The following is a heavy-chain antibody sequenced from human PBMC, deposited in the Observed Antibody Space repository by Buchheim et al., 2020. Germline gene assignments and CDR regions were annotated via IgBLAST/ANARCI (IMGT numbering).Heavy chain of an antibody. J-gene: IGHJ6*02. V-gene: IGHV3-7*01. CDR2: IKQDGSEK. CDR3: AREIGDRNSYGWDYYYYYGMDV. D-gene: IGHD5-18*01. CDR1: GFTFSSYW. Sequence: EVQLVESGGGLVQPGGSLRLSCAASGFTFSSYWMSWVRQAPGKGLEWVANIKQDGSEKYYVDSVKGRFTISRDNAKNSLYLQMNSLRAEDTAVYYCAREIGDRNSYGWDYYYYYGMDVWGQGTT.